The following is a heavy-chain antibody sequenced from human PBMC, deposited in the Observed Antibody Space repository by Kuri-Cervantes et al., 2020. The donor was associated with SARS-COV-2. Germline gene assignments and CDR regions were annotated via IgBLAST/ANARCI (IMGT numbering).Heavy chain of an antibody. V-gene: IGHV3-30-3*01. CDR1: GFRFSSYA. CDR3: AREGWELLDY. Sequence: GESLKISCAASGFRFSSYAMHWVRQAPGKGLEWVAVISYDGSNKYYADSVKGRFTISRDNSKNTLYLQMNSLRAEDTAVYYCAREGWELLDYWGQGTLVTVSS. CDR2: ISYDGSNK. J-gene: IGHJ4*02. D-gene: IGHD1-26*01.